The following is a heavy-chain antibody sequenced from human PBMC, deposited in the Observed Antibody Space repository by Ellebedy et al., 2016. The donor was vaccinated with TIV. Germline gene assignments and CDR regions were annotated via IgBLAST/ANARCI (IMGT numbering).Heavy chain of an antibody. Sequence: GESLKISCAASGFSFGVYGMVWVRQAPGTGLEWVARTWFDGSREYYKDSVKGRFTISSDNSKNMLYLEMIALRLDDSAVYYCARDRGMVRGFSLSDHGMDVWGQGTKVTVSS. D-gene: IGHD3-10*01. CDR1: GFSFGVYG. CDR2: TWFDGSRE. CDR3: ARDRGMVRGFSLSDHGMDV. J-gene: IGHJ6*02. V-gene: IGHV3-33*01.